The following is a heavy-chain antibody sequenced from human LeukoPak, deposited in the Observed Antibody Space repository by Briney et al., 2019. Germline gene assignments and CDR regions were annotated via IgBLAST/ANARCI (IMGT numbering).Heavy chain of an antibody. CDR2: IYYSGST. J-gene: IGHJ5*02. D-gene: IGHD6-13*01. CDR3: ARQNIAAQFKGGWFDP. Sequence: SETLSLTCTVTGGSMSSRSYKWGWIRQPPGKGLEWIGSIYYSGSTYYNPSLKSRVTISVDTSKNQFSLKLSSVTAADTAVYYCARQNIAAQFKGGWFDPWGQGTLVTVSS. CDR1: GGSMSSRSYK. V-gene: IGHV4-39*01.